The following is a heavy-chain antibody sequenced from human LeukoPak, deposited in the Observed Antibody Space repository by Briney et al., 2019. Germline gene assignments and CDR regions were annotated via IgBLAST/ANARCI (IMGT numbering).Heavy chain of an antibody. D-gene: IGHD3-22*01. CDR2: IYPGDSDT. J-gene: IGHJ4*02. V-gene: IGHV5-51*01. CDR1: GSTFTSYW. CDR3: ARGYYYDSSGYPDY. Sequence: KPGESLQISCQGSGSTFTSYWIGWVRQLPGKGLEWMGIIYPGDSDTRYSPSFQGQVTISADKSINTAYLQWSTLKASDTAMYYCARGYYYDSSGYPDYWGQGTLVTVSS.